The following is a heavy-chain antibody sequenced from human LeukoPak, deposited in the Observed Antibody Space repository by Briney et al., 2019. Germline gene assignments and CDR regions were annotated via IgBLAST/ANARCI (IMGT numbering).Heavy chain of an antibody. V-gene: IGHV3-64D*06. Sequence: PGGSLRLSCAASGFTFSTYGMHWVRQAPGKGLEHVSVISDNGGITHYADSVKGRFTISRDNSKNTLYLQMSSLRAEDMAVYYCVKGVIVSGSYYFDYWGQGTLVTVSS. CDR3: VKGVIVSGSYYFDY. D-gene: IGHD3-22*01. J-gene: IGHJ4*02. CDR1: GFTFSTYG. CDR2: ISDNGGIT.